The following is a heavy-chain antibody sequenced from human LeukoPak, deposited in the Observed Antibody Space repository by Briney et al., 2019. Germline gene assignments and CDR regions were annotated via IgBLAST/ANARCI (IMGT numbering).Heavy chain of an antibody. J-gene: IGHJ4*02. V-gene: IGHV5-51*01. Sequence: GESLQISCKGSGYSFTTNWIGWVRPMPGKGLEWMGIIYPGDSDTRYSPSFQGQVTISADKSISAAYLQWSSLKASDTAMYYCARLYGVRFDSWGQGTLVTVSS. D-gene: IGHD3-3*01. CDR1: GYSFTTNW. CDR2: IYPGDSDT. CDR3: ARLYGVRFDS.